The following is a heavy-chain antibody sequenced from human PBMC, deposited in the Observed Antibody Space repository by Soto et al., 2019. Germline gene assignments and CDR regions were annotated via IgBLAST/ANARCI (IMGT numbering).Heavy chain of an antibody. V-gene: IGHV4-61*05. J-gene: IGHJ3*02. CDR2: ISYSGST. D-gene: IGHD3-10*01. CDR3: ARRYGSAFDI. CDR1: VGSLSSSSYS. Sequence: ETLSLTCIVCVGSLSSSSYSWAWIRQPPGKGLEWFGYISYSGSTNYNPSLKSRVTISVDTSKNQCSLKLSSVTAADTAVYYCARRYGSAFDIWGQGTMVTVSS.